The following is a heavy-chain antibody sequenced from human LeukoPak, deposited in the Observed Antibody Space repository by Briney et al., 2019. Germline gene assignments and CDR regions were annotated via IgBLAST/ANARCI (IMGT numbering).Heavy chain of an antibody. Sequence: SETLSLTCTVSGGSISNYYWGWIRQPPGKGLEWIGSIYYSGSTYYNPSLKSRVTISVDTSKNQFSLKLSSVTAADTAVYYCARDRWDGYSYDAFDIWGQGTMVTVSS. D-gene: IGHD5-24*01. V-gene: IGHV4-39*07. CDR1: GGSISNYY. J-gene: IGHJ3*02. CDR3: ARDRWDGYSYDAFDI. CDR2: IYYSGST.